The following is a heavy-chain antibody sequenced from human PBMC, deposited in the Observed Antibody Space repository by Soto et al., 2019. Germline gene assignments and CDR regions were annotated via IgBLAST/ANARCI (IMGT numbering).Heavy chain of an antibody. CDR2: IYYSGST. CDR1: CGSISSYY. Sequence: SETPSPPRTVSCGSISSYYWRWIRQPPGKGLEWIGYIYYSGSTNYNPSLKSRVTISVDTSKNQFSLKLSSVTAADTAVYYCARLGGFGERDYWGQGTLVTVSS. D-gene: IGHD3-10*01. CDR3: ARLGGFGERDY. V-gene: IGHV4-59*08. J-gene: IGHJ4*02.